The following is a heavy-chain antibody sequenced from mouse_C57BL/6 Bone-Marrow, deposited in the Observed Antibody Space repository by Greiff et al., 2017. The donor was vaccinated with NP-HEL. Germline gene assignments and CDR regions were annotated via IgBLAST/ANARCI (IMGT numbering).Heavy chain of an antibody. Sequence: VQLQESGAELVKPGASVKLSCKASGYTFTEYTIHWVKQRSGQGLEWIGWFYPGSGSLKYNEKFKDKATLTADKSSSTVYMDLRRLTSEDSAVYFCARHGDYFGSSYGYFDVWGTGTTVTVSS. V-gene: IGHV1-62-2*01. CDR3: ARHGDYFGSSYGYFDV. CDR2: FYPGSGSL. D-gene: IGHD1-1*01. J-gene: IGHJ1*03. CDR1: GYTFTEYT.